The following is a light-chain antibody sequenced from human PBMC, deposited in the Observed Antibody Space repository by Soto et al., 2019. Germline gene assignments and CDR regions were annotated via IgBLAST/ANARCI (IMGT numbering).Light chain of an antibody. V-gene: IGKV3-11*01. J-gene: IGKJ4*01. Sequence: EIVLTQSPATLSLSPGERATLSCRASQSVSSYLAWYQQKPGQAPRLLIYDASNRATGIPARFSGSGSGTEFTLTISSLQPEDLATYYCQQRNGYPLTFGGGTQVEIK. CDR2: DAS. CDR1: QSVSSY. CDR3: QQRNGYPLT.